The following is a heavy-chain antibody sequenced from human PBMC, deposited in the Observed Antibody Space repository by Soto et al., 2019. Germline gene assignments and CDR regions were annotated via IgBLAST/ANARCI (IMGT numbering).Heavy chain of an antibody. CDR3: ARGGRRGRGFGELLYPFDY. Sequence: ASVKVSCKASGYTFTSYDINWVRQATGQGLEWMGWMNPNSGNTGYAQKFQGRVTMTRNTSISTAYMELSSLRSEDTAVYYCARGGRRGRGFGELLYPFDYWGQGTLVTVSS. J-gene: IGHJ4*02. CDR2: MNPNSGNT. CDR1: GYTFTSYD. V-gene: IGHV1-8*01. D-gene: IGHD3-10*01.